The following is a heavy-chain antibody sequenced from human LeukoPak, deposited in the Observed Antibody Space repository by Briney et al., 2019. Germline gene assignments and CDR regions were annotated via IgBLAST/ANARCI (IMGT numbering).Heavy chain of an antibody. V-gene: IGHV3-21*01. CDR3: ARVVGYSSSWYFDY. D-gene: IGHD6-13*01. J-gene: IGHJ4*02. CDR1: GFTFSSYS. CDR2: ISSSSSYI. Sequence: GGSLRLSCAASGFTFSSYSMNWVRQAPWKGLERVSSISSSSSYIYYADSVKGRFTISRDNAKNSLYLQMNSLRAEDTAVYYCARVVGYSSSWYFDYWGQGTLVTVSS.